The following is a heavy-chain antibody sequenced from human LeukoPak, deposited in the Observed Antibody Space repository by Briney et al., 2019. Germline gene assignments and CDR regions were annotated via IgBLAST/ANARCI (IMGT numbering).Heavy chain of an antibody. Sequence: PGGSLRLSCAASGFTFSSYWMSWVRQAPGKGLEWVANIKQDGSEKYYVDSVKGRFTISRDNAKNSLCLQMNSLRAEDTAVYYCAGLDIVVVPAALDAFDIWGQGTMVTVSS. CDR2: IKQDGSEK. CDR1: GFTFSSYW. D-gene: IGHD2-2*03. CDR3: AGLDIVVVPAALDAFDI. V-gene: IGHV3-7*01. J-gene: IGHJ3*02.